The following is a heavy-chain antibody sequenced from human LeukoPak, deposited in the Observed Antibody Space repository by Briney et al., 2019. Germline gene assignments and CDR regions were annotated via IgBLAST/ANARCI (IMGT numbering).Heavy chain of an antibody. CDR1: GFTFSNYA. V-gene: IGHV3-23*01. Sequence: GGSLRLSCSASGFTFSNYAMTWVRQVPGKGLEWVSSISGSGGSTYYADSVKGRFTISRDNFENTLYVQMNSLRADDTAVYYCAKGLYSSGRGYYYYMDVWGNGTTVAVSS. CDR3: AKGLYSSGRGYYYYMDV. J-gene: IGHJ6*03. D-gene: IGHD6-19*01. CDR2: ISGSGGST.